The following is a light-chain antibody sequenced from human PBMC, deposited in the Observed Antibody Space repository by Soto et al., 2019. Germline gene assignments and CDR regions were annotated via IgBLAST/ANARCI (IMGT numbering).Light chain of an antibody. V-gene: IGLV2-14*01. CDR1: SSDVGGYNY. CDR3: SSYRSSVIPVV. Sequence: QSVLTQPASVSGSPGQSITISCTGSSSDVGGYNYVSWYQQHQGKAPKVLIYGVSNRPSGVSGRFFGSKSGNTASLTISGLQPEDDADYFCSSYRSSVIPVVFGGGTKLTVL. CDR2: GVS. J-gene: IGLJ2*01.